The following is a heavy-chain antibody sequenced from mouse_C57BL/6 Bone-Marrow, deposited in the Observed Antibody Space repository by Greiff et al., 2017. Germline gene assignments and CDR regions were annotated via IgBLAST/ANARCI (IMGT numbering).Heavy chain of an antibody. Sequence: EVMLVESGGGLVQPGGSLKLSCAASGFTFSDYYMYWVRQTPEKRLEWVGYISNGGGSTYYPDNVKGRFTISRDNAKNALYLQMSRLKSEDTAMYYCARIYAGYPYYAMDYWGKGTSVTVSS. J-gene: IGHJ4*01. CDR2: ISNGGGST. V-gene: IGHV5-12*01. CDR3: ARIYAGYPYYAMDY. D-gene: IGHD2-3*01. CDR1: GFTFSDYY.